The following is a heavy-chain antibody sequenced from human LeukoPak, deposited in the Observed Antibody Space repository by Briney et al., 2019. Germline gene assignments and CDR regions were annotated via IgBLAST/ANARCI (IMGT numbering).Heavy chain of an antibody. CDR3: ARGSDPMLAPFYYYYMDV. Sequence: SVKVSCKASGGTFSSYAISWVRQAPGQGLEWMGGIIPIFGTANYAQKFQGRVTVTADESTSTAYMELSSLRSEDTAVYYCARGSDPMLAPFYYYYMDVWGKGTTVTVSS. V-gene: IGHV1-69*13. CDR2: IIPIFGTA. D-gene: IGHD3-16*01. J-gene: IGHJ6*03. CDR1: GGTFSSYA.